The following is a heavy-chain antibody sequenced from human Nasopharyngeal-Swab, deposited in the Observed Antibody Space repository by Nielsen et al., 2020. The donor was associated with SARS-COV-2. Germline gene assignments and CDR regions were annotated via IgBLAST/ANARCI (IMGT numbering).Heavy chain of an antibody. D-gene: IGHD2-21*02. CDR2: IYYSGST. CDR1: GGSISSGGYY. V-gene: IGHV4-31*03. Sequence: SETLSLTCTVSGGSISSGGYYWSWIRQHPGKGLEWIGYIYYSGSTYYNPSLKSRVTISVDTSKNQFSLKLSSVTAADMAVYYCARARRNFVVVSAFDYWGQGTLVTVSS. CDR3: ARARRNFVVVSAFDY. J-gene: IGHJ4*02.